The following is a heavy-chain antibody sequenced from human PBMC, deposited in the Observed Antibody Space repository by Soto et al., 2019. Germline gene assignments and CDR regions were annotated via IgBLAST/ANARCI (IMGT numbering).Heavy chain of an antibody. CDR3: ARVHSDVVPAATRVFDP. CDR2: IYYSGST. CDR1: GGSISSGDYY. V-gene: IGHV4-30-4*01. J-gene: IGHJ5*02. Sequence: PSETLSLTCTVSGGSISSGDYYWSWIRQPPGKGLEWIGYIYYSGSTYYNPSLKSRVTISVDTSKNQFSLKLSSVTAADTAVYYCARVHSDVVPAATRVFDPWGQATLVTVSS. D-gene: IGHD2-2*01.